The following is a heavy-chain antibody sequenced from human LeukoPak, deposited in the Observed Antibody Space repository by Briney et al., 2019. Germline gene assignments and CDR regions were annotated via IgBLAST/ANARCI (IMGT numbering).Heavy chain of an antibody. D-gene: IGHD3-16*01. CDR2: ISGSGGST. Sequence: GGSLRLSCAVSGVNNYAISWVRQAPGKGLEWVSVISGSGGSTYYADSVKGRFTISRGTSENTIYLQMNSLRAEDTAVYYCVTSPRVTLYVMGDFAYWGQGTLVTVSS. J-gene: IGHJ4*02. V-gene: IGHV3-23*01. CDR1: GVNNYA. CDR3: VTSPRVTLYVMGDFAY.